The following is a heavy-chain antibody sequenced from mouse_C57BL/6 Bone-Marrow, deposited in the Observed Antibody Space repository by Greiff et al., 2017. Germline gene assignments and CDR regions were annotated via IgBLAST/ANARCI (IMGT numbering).Heavy chain of an antibody. D-gene: IGHD2-4*01. CDR3: ARFDYD. CDR1: GYTFTSYW. CDR2: IDPSDSYT. J-gene: IGHJ3*01. Sequence: QVQLQQPGAELVMPGASVKLSCKASGYTFTSYWMHWVKQRPGQGLEWIGEIDPSDSYTNYNQKFKGKSTLTVDKSSSTAYMQLSSLTSEDSAVYYCARFDYDWGQGTLVTVSA. V-gene: IGHV1-69*01.